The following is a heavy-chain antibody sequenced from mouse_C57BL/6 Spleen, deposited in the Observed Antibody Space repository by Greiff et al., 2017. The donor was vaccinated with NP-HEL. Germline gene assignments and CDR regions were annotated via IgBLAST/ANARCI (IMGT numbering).Heavy chain of an antibody. CDR2: IWSDGST. V-gene: IGHV2-6-1*01. D-gene: IGHD2-3*01. CDR3: ARHFIYDYDAMDY. Sequence: VQLQQSGPGLVAPSQSLSITCTVSGFSLTSYGVHWVRQPPGKGLEWLVVIWSDGSTTYNSALKSRLSISKDNSKSQVFLKMNSLQTDDTAMYYCARHFIYDYDAMDYWGQGTSVTVSS. CDR1: GFSLTSYG. J-gene: IGHJ4*01.